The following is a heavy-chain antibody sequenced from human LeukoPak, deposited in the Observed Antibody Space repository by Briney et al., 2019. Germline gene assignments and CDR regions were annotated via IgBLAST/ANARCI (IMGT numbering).Heavy chain of an antibody. V-gene: IGHV4-59*01. J-gene: IGHJ4*02. CDR3: ARGYKKSSSLDY. CDR1: GGSIGSYY. D-gene: IGHD6-13*01. CDR2: IYYSGST. Sequence: PSETLSLTCTVSGGSIGSYYWSWIRQPPGKGLEWIGYIYYSGSTNYNPSLKSRVTISVDTSKNQFSLKLSSATAADTAVYYCARGYKKSSSLDYWGQGTLVTVSS.